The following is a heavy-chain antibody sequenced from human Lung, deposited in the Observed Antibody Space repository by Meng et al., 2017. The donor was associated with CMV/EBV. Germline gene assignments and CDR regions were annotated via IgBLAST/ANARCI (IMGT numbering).Heavy chain of an antibody. Sequence: QVQLQESGPGLVKPSWTLSLTCAVSGGSITSSNLWAWVRQVPGKGLEWIGEIYHSGSTNYNPSLKSRVTISVDKFKNQFSLKLGSVTAADTAVYYCARIERRRILKYCGSDCSTTDYWGQGTLVTVSS. J-gene: IGHJ4*02. V-gene: IGHV4-4*02. CDR2: IYHSGST. CDR1: GGSITSSNL. D-gene: IGHD2-21*02. CDR3: ARIERRRILKYCGSDCSTTDY.